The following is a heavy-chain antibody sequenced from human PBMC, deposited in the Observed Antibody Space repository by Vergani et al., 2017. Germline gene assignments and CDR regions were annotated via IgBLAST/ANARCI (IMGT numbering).Heavy chain of an antibody. CDR2: IYYSGST. V-gene: IGHV4-39*01. CDR3: ARHLAYCGGDCYPYYYGMDV. J-gene: IGHJ6*02. Sequence: QLQLQESGPGLVKPSETLSLTCTVPGGSISSSSYYWGWIRQPPGKGLEWIGSIYYSGSTYYNPSLKRRFTISVDTSKNQFSLKLSSVTAADTAVYYCARHLAYCGGDCYPYYYGMDVWGQGTTVTVSS. CDR1: GGSISSSSYY. D-gene: IGHD2-21*02.